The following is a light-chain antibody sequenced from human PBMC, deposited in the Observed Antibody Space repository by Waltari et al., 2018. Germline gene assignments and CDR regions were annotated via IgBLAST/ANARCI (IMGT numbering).Light chain of an antibody. CDR1: SPTIGTNT. CDR2: SDD. V-gene: IGLV1-44*01. Sequence: QSVLTQPPSASGTPGQRVTISCSGSSPTIGTNTVNWYLQLPGMAPKPLIYSDDKRPSGVPDRISGSKSGTSASLAISVLQSEDEADYYCATWDDGLNGPEFGGGTKLTVL. CDR3: ATWDDGLNGPE. J-gene: IGLJ3*02.